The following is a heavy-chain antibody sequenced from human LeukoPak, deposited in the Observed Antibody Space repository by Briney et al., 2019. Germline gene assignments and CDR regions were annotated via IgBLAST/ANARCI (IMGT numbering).Heavy chain of an antibody. CDR2: IDTSGST. D-gene: IGHD7-27*01. J-gene: IGHJ5*01. V-gene: IGHV4-4*07. CDR1: GDSISGYY. CDR3: ARNSWGLDS. Sequence: SETLSLTCTVPGDSISGYYWSWIRQPAGKGLEWVGRIDTSGSTNYNSSLKSRVTMSVDTSKNQFSLKLNSVTAADTAVYYCARNSWGLDSWGQGILVTVSS.